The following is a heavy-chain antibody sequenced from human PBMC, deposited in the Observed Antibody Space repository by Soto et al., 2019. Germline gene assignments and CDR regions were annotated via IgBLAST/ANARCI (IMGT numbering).Heavy chain of an antibody. CDR2: ISSNGGNT. D-gene: IGHD2-2*01. CDR1: GFTFTSYA. Sequence: VGSLRLSCSSSGFTFTSYAMHWVRHSPGKGLEYVSAISSNGGNTFYADSVKGRFTISRDNSKNTLYLQMSSLRAEDTAVYYCVKGYCSSTSCLPFDYWGQGTLVTVSS. J-gene: IGHJ4*02. CDR3: VKGYCSSTSCLPFDY. V-gene: IGHV3-64D*06.